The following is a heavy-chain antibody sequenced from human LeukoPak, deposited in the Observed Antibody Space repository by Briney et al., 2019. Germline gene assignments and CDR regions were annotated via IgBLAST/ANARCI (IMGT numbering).Heavy chain of an antibody. CDR1: GFTFDDYT. V-gene: IGHV3-43*01. CDR3: AREGYSGSYPHIDY. D-gene: IGHD1-26*01. CDR2: ISWDGGST. Sequence: PGGSLRLSCAASGFTFDDYTMHWVRQAPGKGLEWVSLISWDGGSTYYADSVKGRLTISRDNAKNSLYLQMNSLRAEDTAVYYCAREGYSGSYPHIDYWGQGTLVTVSS. J-gene: IGHJ4*02.